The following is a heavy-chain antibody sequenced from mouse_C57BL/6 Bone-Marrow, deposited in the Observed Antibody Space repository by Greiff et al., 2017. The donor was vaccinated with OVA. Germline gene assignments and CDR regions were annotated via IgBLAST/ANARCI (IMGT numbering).Heavy chain of an antibody. J-gene: IGHJ1*03. V-gene: IGHV1-82*01. CDR2: IYPGDGDT. D-gene: IGHD1-1*01. CDR3: ARGGHYYGSPWYFDV. CDR1: GYAFSSSW. Sequence: VQLQQSGPELVKPGASVKISCKASGYAFSSSWMNWVKQRPGKGLEWIGRIYPGDGDTNYNGKFKGKATLTADKSSSTAYMQLSSLTSEDSAVYFCARGGHYYGSPWYFDVWGTGTTVTVSS.